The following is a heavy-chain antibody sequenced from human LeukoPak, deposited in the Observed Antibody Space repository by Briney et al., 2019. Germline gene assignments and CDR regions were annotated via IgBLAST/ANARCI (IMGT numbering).Heavy chain of an antibody. D-gene: IGHD2-2*02. CDR1: GYTFANFV. V-gene: IGHV1-18*01. J-gene: IGHJ4*02. CDR3: ARTCSSSSCYMVH. CDR2: ISVYNGNT. Sequence: GASVKVSCKASGYTFANFVITGGGQAPGQGREGMGWISVYNGNTNYAQNLQGRVTLPTDTSTSTASMELRSLRSDDTALYYCARTCSSSSCYMVHWGQGTLVTVSS.